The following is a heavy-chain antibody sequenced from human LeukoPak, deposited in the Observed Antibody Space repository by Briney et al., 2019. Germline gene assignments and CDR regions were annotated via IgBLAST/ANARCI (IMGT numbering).Heavy chain of an antibody. J-gene: IGHJ4*02. Sequence: PGGSLRLSCAASGFTFSTYNMNWVRHAPGKGLEWVSDISGSAGITYYADSVKGRFTISRDNSKNTLYMQMNSLRVEDTAVYYCASPGNYDSSGSYRVWGQGTLVTVSS. CDR3: ASPGNYDSSGSYRV. CDR2: ISGSAGIT. V-gene: IGHV3-23*01. D-gene: IGHD3-22*01. CDR1: GFTFSTYN.